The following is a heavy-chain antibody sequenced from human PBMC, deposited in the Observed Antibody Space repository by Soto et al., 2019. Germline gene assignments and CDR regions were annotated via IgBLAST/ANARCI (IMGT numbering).Heavy chain of an antibody. CDR3: EGVAQGDTLISDCGLDV. D-gene: IGHD2-21*01. CDR1: GFPFNDYA. V-gene: IGHV3-30*03. J-gene: IGHJ6*04. CDR2: ISYDAHNE. Sequence: LRLSFAASGFPFNDYAMLWVRQAPGKGLGWIVIISYDAHNEYYADSVKGRFTASRDSSRNTLYLQMNSLRPEEAAVYYCEGVAQGDTLISDCGLDVGGEGTRVTVST.